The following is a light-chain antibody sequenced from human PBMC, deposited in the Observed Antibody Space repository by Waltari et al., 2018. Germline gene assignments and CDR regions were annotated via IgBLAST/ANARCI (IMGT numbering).Light chain of an antibody. J-gene: IGLJ1*01. CDR2: NDK. Sequence: SYVLTQPPSLSVSPGQTARITCSGDALPKQYGFWYQQKPGQAPVMISYNDKERPSAIPDRFSGSSSGTTVTLIISGVRAEDEADYYCQSIDASGVYYVFGGGTKLTVL. CDR3: QSIDASGVYYV. V-gene: IGLV3-25*03. CDR1: ALPKQY.